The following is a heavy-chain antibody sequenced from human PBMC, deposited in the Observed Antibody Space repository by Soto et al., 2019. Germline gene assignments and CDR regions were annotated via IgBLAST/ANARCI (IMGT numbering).Heavy chain of an antibody. J-gene: IGHJ6*02. Sequence: PGGSLRLSCAASGFTFSSYGMHWVRQAPGKGLEWVAVISYDGSNKYYADSVKGRFTISRDNSKNTLYLQMNSLRAEDTAVYYCAKALGSWGNYYYYGMDVWGQGTTVTVSS. V-gene: IGHV3-30*18. D-gene: IGHD3-16*01. CDR2: ISYDGSNK. CDR1: GFTFSSYG. CDR3: AKALGSWGNYYYYGMDV.